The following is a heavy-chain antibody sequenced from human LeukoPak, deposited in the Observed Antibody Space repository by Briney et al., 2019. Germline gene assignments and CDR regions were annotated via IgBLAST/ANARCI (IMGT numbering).Heavy chain of an antibody. D-gene: IGHD5-18*01. Sequence: SETLSLTCTVSGGSISSYYWSCIRQPPGKGLEWIGYIHYRGSTNYNPSLKSRVTISVDTSKNQFSLKLSSLTAADTAVYYCARSVLGYSYGLHIDYWGQGTLVIVSS. CDR2: IHYRGST. CDR3: ARSVLGYSYGLHIDY. J-gene: IGHJ4*02. CDR1: GGSISSYY. V-gene: IGHV4-59*01.